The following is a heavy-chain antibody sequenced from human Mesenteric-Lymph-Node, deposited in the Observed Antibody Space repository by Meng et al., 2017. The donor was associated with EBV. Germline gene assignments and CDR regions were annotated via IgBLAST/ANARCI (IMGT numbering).Heavy chain of an antibody. J-gene: IGHJ5*02. CDR1: GGSFSGYN. Sequence: QVHLQQCGAGLLQPSEPLPLTCAVYGGSFSGYNWTWIRQSPGKGLEWIGESNQSGSTSYNPSLKSRVTISVDTSQNQFSLKLSSVTAADTAVYYCARGKTVGRSPWFDPWGQGTLVTVSS. D-gene: IGHD4-11*01. V-gene: IGHV4-34*01. CDR2: SNQSGST. CDR3: ARGKTVGRSPWFDP.